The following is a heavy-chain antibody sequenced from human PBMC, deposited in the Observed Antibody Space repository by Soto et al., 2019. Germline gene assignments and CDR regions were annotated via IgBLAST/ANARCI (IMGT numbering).Heavy chain of an antibody. CDR1: GFTFSSYW. CDR2: INSDGSST. CDR3: ARDNSGSYHAFDY. D-gene: IGHD1-26*01. V-gene: IGHV3-74*01. J-gene: IGHJ4*02. Sequence: EVQLVESGGGLVQPVGSLRLSCAASGFTFSSYWMHWVRQAPGKGLVWVSRINSDGSSTSYADSVKGRFTISRDNAKNTMYLQMNSLRAEDTAVYYCARDNSGSYHAFDYWGQGTLVTVSS.